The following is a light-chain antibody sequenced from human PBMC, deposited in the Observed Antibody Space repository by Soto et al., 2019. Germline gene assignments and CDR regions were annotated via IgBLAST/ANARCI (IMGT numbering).Light chain of an antibody. Sequence: EIVMTQSPATLSVSPGETATLSCRASQSITSGLAWYQQKPGQPPRLLIYVASTRATGVPARFTGSGSGSEFTRTISGLQSEDFAVYYCQQGHHWPLTFGQGTRLEI. J-gene: IGKJ2*01. CDR1: QSITSG. CDR3: QQGHHWPLT. CDR2: VAS. V-gene: IGKV3-15*01.